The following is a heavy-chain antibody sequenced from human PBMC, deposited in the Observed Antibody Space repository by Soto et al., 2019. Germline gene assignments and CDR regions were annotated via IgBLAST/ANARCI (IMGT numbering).Heavy chain of an antibody. Sequence: EVQLVESGGGLVQPGGSLRLSCAGSGFTFSNYWMDWVRQAPGKGLEWVSRIDHDGPTDYAAPVRGRFTLSRDNAENTLYLQMNSLIPEDTAVYYCVRDSHGDYWGQGTLVTVSS. CDR1: GFTFSNYW. CDR2: IDHDGPT. V-gene: IGHV3-74*01. J-gene: IGHJ4*02. CDR3: VRDSHGDY.